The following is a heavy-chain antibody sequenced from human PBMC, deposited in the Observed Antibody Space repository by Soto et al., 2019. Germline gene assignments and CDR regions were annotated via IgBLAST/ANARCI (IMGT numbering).Heavy chain of an antibody. CDR3: AVGIAVARGYFDL. J-gene: IGHJ2*01. CDR1: GFTFSSYS. Sequence: EVQLVESGGGLVQPGGSLRLSCAASGFTFSSYSMNWVRQAPGKGPEWLSYITHNSDSIHYADSVEGRFTISRDNAKNSLYLEMTSLRVEDTAVYYCAVGIAVARGYFDLWGRGSLVTVSS. D-gene: IGHD6-19*01. V-gene: IGHV3-48*04. CDR2: ITHNSDSI.